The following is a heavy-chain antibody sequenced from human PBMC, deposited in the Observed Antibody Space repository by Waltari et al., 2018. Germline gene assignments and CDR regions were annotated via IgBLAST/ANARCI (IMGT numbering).Heavy chain of an antibody. J-gene: IGHJ3*01. V-gene: IGHV4-38-2*01. D-gene: IGHD3-16*01. CDR1: GYSINSGYY. CDR3: GGARNTYGEILGGGRDSFDF. CDR2: IYYSGPP. Sequence: QVQLQESGPGLVKPSETLYLTCGVAGYSINSGYYWGWIRQSPGKGLEWIGSIYYSGPPTSTRSIKVRVSCPREPPANRFPLRLPLWPPEDSGVSYVGGARNTYGEILGGGRDSFDFWGQGTLVTVSS.